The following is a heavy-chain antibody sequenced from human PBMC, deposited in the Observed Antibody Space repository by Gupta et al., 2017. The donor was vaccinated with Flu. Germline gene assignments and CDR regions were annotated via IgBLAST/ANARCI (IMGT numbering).Heavy chain of an antibody. J-gene: IGHJ5*02. V-gene: IGHV4-34*02. CDR3: TRLGGFTVGYNWFDP. Sequence: QVQFQQWGAGLLKPSEPLSPTCAAYEASLSGSSWSWFRQPPGKGPEWIGEIDHSGGTNYNPSLKSRVTMSVDTSKNQFSLNLYSVTAADTAIYYCTRLGGFTVGYNWFDPWGQGTLVTVSS. D-gene: IGHD4-11*01. CDR2: IDHSGGT. CDR1: EASLSGSS.